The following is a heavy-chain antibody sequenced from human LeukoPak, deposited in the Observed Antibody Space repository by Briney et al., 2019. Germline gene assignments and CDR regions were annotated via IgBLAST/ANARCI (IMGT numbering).Heavy chain of an antibody. V-gene: IGHV3-66*01. Sequence: GGSLRLSCAASGITVSSNYMSWVRQAPGKGLEWVSVIYSGGSTYYADSVKGRFTISRDNSKNTLYLQMNSLRAEDTAVYYCARGTVTTPYYYYYMDVWGKGTTVTISS. J-gene: IGHJ6*03. CDR2: IYSGGST. D-gene: IGHD4-17*01. CDR1: GITVSSNY. CDR3: ARGTVTTPYYYYYMDV.